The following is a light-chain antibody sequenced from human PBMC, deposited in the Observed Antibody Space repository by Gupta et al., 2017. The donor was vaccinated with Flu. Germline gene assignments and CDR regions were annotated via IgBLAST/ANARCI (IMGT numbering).Light chain of an antibody. CDR1: SNDVGGDNY. CDR3: NSYTSSNTWV. J-gene: IGLJ3*02. Sequence: SIAISCTGTSNDVGGDNYVSWYQHHPDKPPKLMVYEVTNRPSGVSDRFSGSKPGNTASLTISELQADDEAHYYCNSYTSSNTWVFGGGTKLTVL. V-gene: IGLV2-14*01. CDR2: EVT.